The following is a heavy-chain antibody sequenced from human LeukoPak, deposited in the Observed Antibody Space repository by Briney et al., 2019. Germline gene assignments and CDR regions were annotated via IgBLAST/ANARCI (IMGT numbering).Heavy chain of an antibody. CDR3: ANDQYDSSGYPFDD. V-gene: IGHV4-39*07. D-gene: IGHD3-22*01. CDR1: VGSISSNTYY. J-gene: IGHJ4*02. CDR2: MYYRGNS. Sequence: PSEALSLTCTVSVGSISSNTYYWGWIRQPPGKGLAGVGCMYYRGNSYYHPPLKSRFTISVDTSKNHFSLTLRSVTAAGTAVYVCANDQYDSSGYPFDDWGQGTLVTVSS.